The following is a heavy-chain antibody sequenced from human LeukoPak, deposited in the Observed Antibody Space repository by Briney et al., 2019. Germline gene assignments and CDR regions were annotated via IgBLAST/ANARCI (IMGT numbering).Heavy chain of an antibody. J-gene: IGHJ4*02. V-gene: IGHV3-33*01. CDR2: MWYDGTNN. Sequence: PGGSLRLSCEASGFTFTNYGMHWVRQAPGKGLQWVAVMWYDGTNNYYVDSVRGRFTISRDNYKNTLYLQMNTLRAEDTAVYYCARDAEGFSTGWSRGGFDYWGQGILVTVSS. CDR3: ARDAEGFSTGWSRGGFDY. D-gene: IGHD6-19*01. CDR1: GFTFTNYG.